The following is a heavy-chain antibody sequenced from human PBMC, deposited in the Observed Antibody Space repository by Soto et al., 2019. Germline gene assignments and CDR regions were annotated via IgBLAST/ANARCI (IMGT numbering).Heavy chain of an antibody. CDR2: IKQDGSEK. CDR3: AREHVDRYYFDY. J-gene: IGHJ4*02. CDR1: GFTFSSYW. Sequence: PGGSLRLSCAASGFTFSSYWTSWVRQAPGKGLEWVANIKQDGSEKYYVDSVKGRFTISRDNAKNSLYLQMNSLRAEDTAVYYCAREHVDRYYFDYWGQGTLVTVSS. V-gene: IGHV3-7*01.